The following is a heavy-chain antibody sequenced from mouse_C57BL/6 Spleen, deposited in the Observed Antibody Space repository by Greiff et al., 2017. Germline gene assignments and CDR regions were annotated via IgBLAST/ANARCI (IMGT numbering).Heavy chain of an antibody. CDR2: INPSNGGT. CDR1: GYTFTSYW. D-gene: IGHD2-3*01. CDR3: ARTGLYDGYLYYAMDY. J-gene: IGHJ4*01. V-gene: IGHV1-53*01. Sequence: QVQLKQPGTELVKPGASVKLSCKASGYTFTSYWMHWVKQRPGQGLEWIGNINPSNGGTNYNEKFKSKATLTVDKSSSSAYMQLSSLTSEDSAVYYCARTGLYDGYLYYAMDYWGQGTSVTVSS.